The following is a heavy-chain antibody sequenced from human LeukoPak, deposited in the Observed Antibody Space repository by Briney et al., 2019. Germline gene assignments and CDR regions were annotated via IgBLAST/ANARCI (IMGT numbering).Heavy chain of an antibody. J-gene: IGHJ4*02. V-gene: IGHV3-30*18. CDR3: AKDGRTYYYDSSGYYFDY. D-gene: IGHD3-22*01. Sequence: GGSLRLSCAASGFTFSSYGMHWVRQAPGKGLEWVAVISYDGSNKYYADSVKGRFTISRDNSKNTLYLQMNSLRAEDTAVYHCAKDGRTYYYDSSGYYFDYWGQGTLVTVSS. CDR1: GFTFSSYG. CDR2: ISYDGSNK.